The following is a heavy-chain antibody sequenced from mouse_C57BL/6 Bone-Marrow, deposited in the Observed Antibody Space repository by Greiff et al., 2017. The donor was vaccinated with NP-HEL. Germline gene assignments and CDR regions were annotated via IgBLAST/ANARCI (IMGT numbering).Heavy chain of an antibody. CDR2: IYPGDGDT. CDR3: ARWGGYWYFDV. V-gene: IGHV1-82*01. CDR1: GYAFSSSW. Sequence: QVQLQQSGPELVKPGASVKISCKASGYAFSSSWMTWVKQRPGKGLEWIGRIYPGDGDTNYNGKFKGKATLTADKSSSTAYMQLSSLTSEDSAVYFCARWGGYWYFDVWGTGTTVTVSS. J-gene: IGHJ1*03.